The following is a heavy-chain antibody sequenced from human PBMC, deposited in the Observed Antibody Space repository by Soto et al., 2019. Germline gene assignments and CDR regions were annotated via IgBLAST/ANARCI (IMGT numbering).Heavy chain of an antibody. CDR1: GFSLSTSGVG. D-gene: IGHD6-13*01. CDR3: SHTPSYSRSFGY. CDR2: IYWDDDK. V-gene: IGHV2-5*02. Sequence: QITLKESGPTLVKPTQTLTLTCTFSGFSLSTSGVGVGWIRQTPGKALEWLAIIYWDDDKRYSPSLKSRLTITKDTATKRVVLTMTNMDPVDTGTFYCSHTPSYSRSFGYWGQGTLVTVSS. J-gene: IGHJ4*02.